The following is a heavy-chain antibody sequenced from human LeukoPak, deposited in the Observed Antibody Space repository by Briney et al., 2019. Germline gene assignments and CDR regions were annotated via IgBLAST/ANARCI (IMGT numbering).Heavy chain of an antibody. CDR3: ARLRGYSYGREYFQH. CDR2: IYHSGST. Sequence: SETLSLTCAVSGYSISSGYYWGWIRQPPGKGLEWIGSIYHSGSTYYNPSLKSRVTISVDTSKNQFSLKLSSVTAADTAVYYCARLRGYSYGREYFQHWGQGTLVTVSS. CDR1: GYSISSGYY. V-gene: IGHV4-38-2*01. J-gene: IGHJ1*01. D-gene: IGHD5-18*01.